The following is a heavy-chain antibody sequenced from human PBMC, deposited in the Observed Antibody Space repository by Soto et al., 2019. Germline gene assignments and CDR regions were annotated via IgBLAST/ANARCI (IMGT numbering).Heavy chain of an antibody. CDR2: IHSSGST. CDR3: AILTKPTAVTTAFRGDYGLDV. Sequence: QVQLQESGPGLVKPSETLSLTCTVSGGSVSSGNYFWSWIRQPPGKGLEWIGYIHSSGSTNYNPSLKSRVTISTDTSRNQFSLKLTSVTAADTAVYYCAILTKPTAVTTAFRGDYGLDVWGQGTTVTVSS. CDR1: GGSVSSGNYF. D-gene: IGHD4-17*01. J-gene: IGHJ6*02. V-gene: IGHV4-61*01.